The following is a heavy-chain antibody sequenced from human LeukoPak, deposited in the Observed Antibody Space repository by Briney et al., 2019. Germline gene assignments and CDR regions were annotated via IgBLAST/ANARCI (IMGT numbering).Heavy chain of an antibody. V-gene: IGHV1-2*02. J-gene: IGHJ4*02. CDR3: ARDSSDILTGYYHF. Sequence: ASVKVSCTPSGYSFNDYYLHWVRQAPGQGREWMGWINPNSGRTQYAPKFQGRVTLATDTSITTAYMELSSLISGDTALYYCARDSSDILTGYYHFWGQGTLVTVSA. D-gene: IGHD3-9*01. CDR2: INPNSGRT. CDR1: GYSFNDYY.